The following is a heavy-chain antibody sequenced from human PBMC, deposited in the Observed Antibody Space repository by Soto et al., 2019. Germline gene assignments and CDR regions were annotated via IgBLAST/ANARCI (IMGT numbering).Heavy chain of an antibody. J-gene: IGHJ3*02. CDR2: IWYDGSNK. V-gene: IGHV3-33*01. Sequence: LRLSCAASGFTFSSYGMHWVRQAPGKGLEWVAVIWYDGSNKYYADSVKGRFTISRDNSKNTLYLQMNSLRAEDTAVYYCARDHGYSSSWPNNDAFGIWGQGTMVTVSS. D-gene: IGHD6-13*01. CDR1: GFTFSSYG. CDR3: ARDHGYSSSWPNNDAFGI.